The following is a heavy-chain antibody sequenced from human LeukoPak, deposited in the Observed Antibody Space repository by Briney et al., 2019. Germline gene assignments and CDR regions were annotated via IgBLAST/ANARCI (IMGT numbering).Heavy chain of an antibody. D-gene: IGHD6-13*01. V-gene: IGHV3-53*01. CDR1: GFTFSTYG. CDR3: ARMYSSSWYYFDY. Sequence: GGSLRLSCAASGFTFSTYGMHWVRQAPGKGLEWVSVIYSGGSTYYADSVKGRFTISRDNSKNTLYLQMNSLRAEDTAVYYCARMYSSSWYYFDYWGQGTLVTVSS. J-gene: IGHJ4*02. CDR2: IYSGGST.